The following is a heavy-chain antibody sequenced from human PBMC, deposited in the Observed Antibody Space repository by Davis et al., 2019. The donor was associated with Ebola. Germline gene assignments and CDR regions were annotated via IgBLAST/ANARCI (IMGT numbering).Heavy chain of an antibody. CDR1: GFTFDDYT. V-gene: IGHV3-43*01. Sequence: GESLKISCAASGFTFDDYTMHWVRQAPGKGLEWVSLISWDGGSTYYADSVKGRFTISRDNSKNSLYLQMNSLRTEDTALYYCAKGRLVRDYYYYYGMDVWGQGTTVTVSS. J-gene: IGHJ6*02. CDR3: AKGRLVRDYYYYYGMDV. D-gene: IGHD6-19*01. CDR2: ISWDGGST.